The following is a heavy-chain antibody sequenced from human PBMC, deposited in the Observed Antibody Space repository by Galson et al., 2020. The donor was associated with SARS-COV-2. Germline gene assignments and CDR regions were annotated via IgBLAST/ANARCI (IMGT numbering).Heavy chain of an antibody. CDR1: GFLVSSNY. J-gene: IGHJ2*01. CDR2: IYSGGNT. Sequence: GGSLRLSCAVSGFLVSSNYMSWVRQAPGKGLEGVSLIYSGGNTYYADSLKGRFTISRDNSKNTLYLQINSLTAEYTAVYYCARGSESRYFDLWGRGTLVTVSS. V-gene: IGHV3-66*01. CDR3: ARGSESRYFDL.